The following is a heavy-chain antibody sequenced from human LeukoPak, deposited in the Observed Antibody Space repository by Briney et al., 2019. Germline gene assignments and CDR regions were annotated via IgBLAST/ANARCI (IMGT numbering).Heavy chain of an antibody. CDR2: IYHSGST. D-gene: IGHD3-10*01. V-gene: IGHV4-38-2*02. CDR3: ARLGGSVDY. J-gene: IGHJ4*02. CDR1: GYSISSGYY. Sequence: PSETLSLTCTVSGYSISSGYYWGWSRPPPGKGLEWIGSIYHSGSTYYNPSLKSRVTISVDTSKNQFSVKLSSVTAADTAVYYCARLGGSVDYWGQGTLVTVSS.